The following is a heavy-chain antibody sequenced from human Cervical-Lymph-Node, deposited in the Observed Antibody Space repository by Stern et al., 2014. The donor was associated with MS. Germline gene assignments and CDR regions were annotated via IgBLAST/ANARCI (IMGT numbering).Heavy chain of an antibody. CDR1: GGIFSNYA. CDR2: FIPLFGTT. Sequence: VQLVESGAEVKKPGSSVTVSCKASGGIFSNYAISWVRQAPGQGLEWMGAFIPLFGTTFYAQKVQGMVTITADESTSKVYMDLSSLRSEDTAVYYCARDNDDNGMDVWGQGTTITVSS. CDR3: ARDNDDNGMDV. J-gene: IGHJ6*02. V-gene: IGHV1-69*01. D-gene: IGHD1-1*01.